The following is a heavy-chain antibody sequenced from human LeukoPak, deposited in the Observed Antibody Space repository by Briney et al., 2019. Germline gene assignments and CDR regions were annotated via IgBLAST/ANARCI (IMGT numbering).Heavy chain of an antibody. CDR1: GFSFSDAW. D-gene: IGHD3-10*01. J-gene: IGHJ4*02. V-gene: IGHV3-15*04. Sequence: GGSLRLSCAVSGFSFSDAWMSWVRQTPGNGLEWVGRIESKTDGGTTDYAALVKGRFTISRDDSTNTLYLQMNSLKSEDTAVYYCTTYGSGRKFDYCGQGVLVTVSS. CDR2: IESKTDGGTT. CDR3: TTYGSGRKFDY.